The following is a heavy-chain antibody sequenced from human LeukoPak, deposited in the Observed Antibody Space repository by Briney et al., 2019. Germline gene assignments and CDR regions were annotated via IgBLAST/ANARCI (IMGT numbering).Heavy chain of an antibody. CDR3: AREPYYDSSGYSPDY. D-gene: IGHD3-22*01. V-gene: IGHV3-7*01. Sequence: GGSLRLSCAASGFTFSSYWMSWVRQAPGKGLEWVANIKQDGSEKYYVDSVKGRFTISRDNAKNSLYLHMNSLRAEDTALYYCAREPYYDSSGYSPDYWGQGTLVTVSS. CDR1: GFTFSSYW. CDR2: IKQDGSEK. J-gene: IGHJ4*02.